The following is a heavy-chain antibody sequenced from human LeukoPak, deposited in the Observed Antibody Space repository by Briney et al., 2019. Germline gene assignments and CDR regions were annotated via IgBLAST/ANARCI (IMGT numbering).Heavy chain of an antibody. Sequence: PGGSLRLSCAASGFTFSSYSMNWVRQAPGKGLEWVSSISSSSSYIYYADSVKGRFTISRDNAQNSLYLQMNSLRAEDTAVYYCARDPYSGGYGPYYYYYMDVWGKGTTVTISS. D-gene: IGHD1-26*01. J-gene: IGHJ6*03. CDR3: ARDPYSGGYGPYYYYYMDV. CDR2: ISSSSSYI. CDR1: GFTFSSYS. V-gene: IGHV3-21*01.